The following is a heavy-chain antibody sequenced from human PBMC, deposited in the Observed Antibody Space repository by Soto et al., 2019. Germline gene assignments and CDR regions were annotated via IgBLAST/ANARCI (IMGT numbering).Heavy chain of an antibody. Sequence: SAPRSLTCTVSGGSISSYYWNWIRQSPGKGLEWIGYISYSGSTNYNPSLKSRVTITTDTPKNQFSLRLSSVTAADTAVYYCAGVVYDSRGYGLFDYWGKGNLVTVS. J-gene: IGHJ4*02. D-gene: IGHD3-22*01. V-gene: IGHV4-59*01. CDR1: GGSISSYY. CDR2: ISYSGST. CDR3: AGVVYDSRGYGLFDY.